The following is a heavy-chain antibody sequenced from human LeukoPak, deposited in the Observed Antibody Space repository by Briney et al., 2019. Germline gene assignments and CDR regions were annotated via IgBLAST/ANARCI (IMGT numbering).Heavy chain of an antibody. CDR2: IYHSGST. V-gene: IGHV4-4*02. J-gene: IGHJ4*02. CDR1: GGSISRSDW. Sequence: PSETLSLTCAVSGGSISRSDWWSWVRQPPGKGLEWIGGIYHSGSTNYNPSLRSRVTIPVDRSKNQFSLNLSSVTAADAAVYYCARDHSYDSSGYYQTEYYVDYWGQGTRVTVSS. D-gene: IGHD3-22*01. CDR3: ARDHSYDSSGYYQTEYYVDY.